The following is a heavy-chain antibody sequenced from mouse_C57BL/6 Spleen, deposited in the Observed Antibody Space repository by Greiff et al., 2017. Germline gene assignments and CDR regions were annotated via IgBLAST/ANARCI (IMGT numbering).Heavy chain of an antibody. J-gene: IGHJ2*01. CDR2: IHPNSGST. CDR3: AGFTTGRFDY. CDR1: GYTFTSYW. V-gene: IGHV1-64*01. Sequence: QVQLQQPGAELVKPGASVKLSCTASGYTFTSYWMHWVKQRPGQGLEWIGMIHPNSGSTNYNEKFKSKATLTVDKSSSTAFMQLSSLTSEDSAVYCWAGFTTGRFDYWGQGTTLTVSS. D-gene: IGHD2-12*01.